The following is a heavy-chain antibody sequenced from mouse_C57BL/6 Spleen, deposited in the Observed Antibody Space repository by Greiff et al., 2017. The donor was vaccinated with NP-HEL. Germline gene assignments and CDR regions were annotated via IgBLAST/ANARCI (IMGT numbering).Heavy chain of an antibody. J-gene: IGHJ1*03. D-gene: IGHD1-1*01. CDR2: ISSGGDYI. V-gene: IGHV5-9-1*02. CDR3: TREAYYGSSYPYWYFDV. CDR1: GFTFSSYA. Sequence: EVKLMESGEGLVKPGGSLKLSCAASGFTFSSYAMSWVRQTPEKRLEWVAYISSGGDYIYYADTVKGRFTISRDNARNTLYLQMSSLKSEDTAMYYCTREAYYGSSYPYWYFDVWGTGTTVTVSS.